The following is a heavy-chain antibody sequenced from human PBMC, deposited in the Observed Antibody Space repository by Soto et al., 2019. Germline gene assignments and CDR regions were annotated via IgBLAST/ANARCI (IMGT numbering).Heavy chain of an antibody. CDR1: GFTFSSYS. Sequence: GGSLRLSCAASGFTFSSYSMNWVRQAPGKGLEWVSSISSSSSYIYYADSVKGRFTISRDNAKNSLYLQMNSLRAEDTAVYYCARGGSYRLNWFDPWGQGTLVTVSS. J-gene: IGHJ5*02. CDR3: ARGGSYRLNWFDP. V-gene: IGHV3-21*01. D-gene: IGHD3-16*02. CDR2: ISSSSSYI.